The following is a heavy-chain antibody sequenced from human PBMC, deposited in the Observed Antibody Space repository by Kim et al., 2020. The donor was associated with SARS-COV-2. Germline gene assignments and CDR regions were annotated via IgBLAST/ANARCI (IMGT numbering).Heavy chain of an antibody. J-gene: IGHJ4*02. Sequence: GDSVKGRITISRDNDKTTLYLQMNSLRAEDTAVYYCVRRQFTSGWYYFDYWGQGTLVTVSS. D-gene: IGHD6-19*01. V-gene: IGHV3-74*01. CDR3: VRRQFTSGWYYFDY.